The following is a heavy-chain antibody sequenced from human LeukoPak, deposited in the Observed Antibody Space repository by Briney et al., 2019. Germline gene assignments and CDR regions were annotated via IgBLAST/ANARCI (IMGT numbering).Heavy chain of an antibody. J-gene: IGHJ6*03. CDR2: ISYDGSNK. Sequence: HPGGSLRLSCAASGFTFSSYAMHWVRQAPGKGLEWVAVISYDGSNKYYADSVKGRFTISRDNSKNTLYLQMNSLRAEDTAVYYCARADRPNYYYYMDVWGKGTTVTVSS. CDR1: GFTFSSYA. V-gene: IGHV3-30*01. CDR3: ARADRPNYYYYMDV.